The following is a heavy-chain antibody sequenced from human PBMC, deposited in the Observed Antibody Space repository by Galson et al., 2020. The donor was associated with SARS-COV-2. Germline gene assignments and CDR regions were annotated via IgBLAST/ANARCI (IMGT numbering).Heavy chain of an antibody. D-gene: IGHD2-2*01. CDR1: GYTFTSYG. V-gene: IGHV1-18*04. CDR2: ISAYNGNT. J-gene: IGHJ6*03. Sequence: ASVTVSCNASGYTFTSYGISWVRQAPGQGLEWMGWISAYNGNTNYAQKFQGRVTMTTDTSTSTVYMELRSLRSEDTAVYYCARVVVVAPAAMRKYYMDVWGKGTTVTVSS. CDR3: ARVVVVAPAAMRKYYMDV.